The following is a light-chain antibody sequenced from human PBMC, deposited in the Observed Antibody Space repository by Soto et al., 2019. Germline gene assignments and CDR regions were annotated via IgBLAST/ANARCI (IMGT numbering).Light chain of an antibody. Sequence: EIVLTQSPGTLSLSPGERATLSCRASQNVDSNYLAWYQQKPGQAPRLLIYGASSRATGIPDRFSGSGSGTDFTLTISRLEPEDFAVDYCQQYGSSPWTFGQGTKVDIK. V-gene: IGKV3-20*01. J-gene: IGKJ1*01. CDR2: GAS. CDR1: QNVDSNY. CDR3: QQYGSSPWT.